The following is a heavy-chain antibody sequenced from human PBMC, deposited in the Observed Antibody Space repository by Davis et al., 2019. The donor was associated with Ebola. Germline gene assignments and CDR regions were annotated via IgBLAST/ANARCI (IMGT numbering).Heavy chain of an antibody. Sequence: ASVKVSCKASGYTFTSYGISWVRQAPGQGLEWMGIINPSGGSTSYAQKFQGRVTMTRDTSISTAYMELSRLRSDDTAVYYCARDYRLIAVAGTESDYWGQGTLVTVSS. CDR1: GYTFTSYG. CDR2: INPSGGST. CDR3: ARDYRLIAVAGTESDY. V-gene: IGHV1-46*01. J-gene: IGHJ4*02. D-gene: IGHD6-19*01.